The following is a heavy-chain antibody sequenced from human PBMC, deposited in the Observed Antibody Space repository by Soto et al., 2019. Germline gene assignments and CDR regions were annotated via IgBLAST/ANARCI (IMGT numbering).Heavy chain of an antibody. J-gene: IGHJ4*02. CDR3: ARGGPGYYGSGSYYPR. V-gene: IGHV4-34*01. CDR2: INHSGSI. Sequence: LSLTCAVYGGSLSGYYWSWIRQPPGKGLEWIGEINHSGSINYNPSLKTRVTVSVDTSTNQFSLKLNSVTAADTAVYYCARGGPGYYGSGSYYPRWGQGTLVTVSS. CDR1: GGSLSGYY. D-gene: IGHD3-10*01.